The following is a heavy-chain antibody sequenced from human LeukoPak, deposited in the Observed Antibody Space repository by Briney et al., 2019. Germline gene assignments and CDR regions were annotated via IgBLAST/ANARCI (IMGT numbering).Heavy chain of an antibody. D-gene: IGHD3-10*01. CDR1: GFTFSHYA. V-gene: IGHV3-30-3*01. CDR3: ARGGYYGTVSSHDAFVI. CDR2: ISYDGSNK. Sequence: SGGSLRLSCAASGFTFSHYAINWVRQAPGEGLEWVAVISYDGSNKYYADSVKGRFTISRDNSKNTVYLQMDSLRAEDTALYYCARGGYYGTVSSHDAFVISGQGTMATVSS. J-gene: IGHJ3*02.